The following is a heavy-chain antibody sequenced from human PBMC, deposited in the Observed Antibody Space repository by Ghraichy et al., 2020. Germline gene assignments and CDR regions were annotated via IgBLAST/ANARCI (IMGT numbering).Heavy chain of an antibody. CDR2: IYTSGST. V-gene: IGHV4-4*07. Sequence: SETLSLTCTVSGGSISSYYWSWIRQPAGKGLEWIGRIYTSGSTNYNPSLKSRVTMSVDTSKNQFSLKLSSVTAADTAVYYCARDSITMVRGPTSYGMDVWGQGTTVTVSS. D-gene: IGHD3-10*01. CDR1: GGSISSYY. CDR3: ARDSITMVRGPTSYGMDV. J-gene: IGHJ6*02.